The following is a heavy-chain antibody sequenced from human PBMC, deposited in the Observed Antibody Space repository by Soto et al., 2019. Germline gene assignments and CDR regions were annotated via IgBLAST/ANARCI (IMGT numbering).Heavy chain of an antibody. V-gene: IGHV3-23*01. J-gene: IGHJ3*02. CDR1: RFTLRNYV. Sequence: EVQLLESGGGLVQPGGSLRLSCAASRFTLRNYVVNWVRQAPGKGLEWVSTTGGSGDTYYPDSVKGRFTISSDNSKNTVYLEMITLRAEDTAVYYCATSGHCGGLRCSSFDMWGQGTVVTVSS. CDR3: ATSGHCGGLRCSSFDM. CDR2: TGGSGDT. D-gene: IGHD2-21*01.